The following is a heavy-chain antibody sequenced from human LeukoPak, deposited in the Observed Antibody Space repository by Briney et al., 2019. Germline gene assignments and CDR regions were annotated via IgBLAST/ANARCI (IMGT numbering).Heavy chain of an antibody. CDR1: GFTFSSYG. J-gene: IGHJ6*03. D-gene: IGHD3-3*01. V-gene: IGHV3-30*18. CDR2: ISYDGSNK. Sequence: PGGSLRLSCAASGFTFSSYGMHWVRQAPGKGLEWVAVISYDGSNKYYADSVKGRFTISRDNSKNTLYLQMNSLRAEDTAVYYCAKAPYYDFWSGYLEYYYMDVWGKGTTVTVSS. CDR3: AKAPYYDFWSGYLEYYYMDV.